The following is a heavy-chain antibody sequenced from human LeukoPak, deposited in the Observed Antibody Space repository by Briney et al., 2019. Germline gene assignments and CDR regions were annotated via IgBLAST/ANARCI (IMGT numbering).Heavy chain of an antibody. CDR2: IYTSGST. J-gene: IGHJ6*03. V-gene: IGHV4-61*02. Sequence: SQTLSLTCTVSGGSISSGSYYWSWIRQPAGKGLEWIGRIYTSGSTNYNPSLKSRVTISVDTSKNQFSLNLSSVTAADTAVYYCARVNYVVAAGYYYYMDVWGKGTTVTVSS. CDR3: ARVNYVVAAGYYYYMDV. CDR1: GGSISSGSYY. D-gene: IGHD2-2*01.